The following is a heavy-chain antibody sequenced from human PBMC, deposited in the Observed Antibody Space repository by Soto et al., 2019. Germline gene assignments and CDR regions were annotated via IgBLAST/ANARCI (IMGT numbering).Heavy chain of an antibody. V-gene: IGHV4-59*01. D-gene: IGHD6-6*01. CDR2: IYYSGST. CDR1: GGSIRSYY. CDR3: ARGYSSSSYLDY. J-gene: IGHJ4*02. Sequence: PSETLSLTCAVSGGSIRSYYWSWIRQPPGKGLEWIGYIYYSGSTKYNPSLNSRVTISADTSKNQVSLKVRSVNAADTAIYYCARGYSSSSYLDYWGQGTLVTVSS.